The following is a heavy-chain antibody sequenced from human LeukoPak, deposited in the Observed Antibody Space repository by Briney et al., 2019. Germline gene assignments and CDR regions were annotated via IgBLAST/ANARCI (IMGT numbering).Heavy chain of an antibody. D-gene: IGHD3-3*01. CDR1: GFTFSNNA. CDR3: ALNLNGAYYDFWSGHYYMDV. J-gene: IGHJ6*03. Sequence: GGSLRLSCAASGFTFSNNAMNWVRQAPGKGLEWVSSISSSSSYIYYADSVKGRFTISRDNAKNSLYLQMNSLRAEDTAVYYCALNLNGAYYDFWSGHYYMDVWGKGTTVTVSS. V-gene: IGHV3-21*01. CDR2: ISSSSSYI.